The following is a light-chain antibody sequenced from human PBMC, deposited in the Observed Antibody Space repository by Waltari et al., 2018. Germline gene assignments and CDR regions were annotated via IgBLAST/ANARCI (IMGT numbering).Light chain of an antibody. Sequence: DIQMTQSPSTVSASLVDSVTITCRASQNLNTFLSWFQQKPGAVPNLLIYDASTLERGVPSRFSGSGSGTHFTLTIRGLQPDDFATYYCQQYYDYPINFGQGTRL. CDR2: DAS. CDR1: QNLNTF. V-gene: IGKV1-5*01. CDR3: QQYYDYPIN. J-gene: IGKJ5*01.